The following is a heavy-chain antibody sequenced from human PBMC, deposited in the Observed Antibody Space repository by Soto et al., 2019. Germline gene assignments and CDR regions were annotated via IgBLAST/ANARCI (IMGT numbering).Heavy chain of an antibody. V-gene: IGHV3-30-3*01. Sequence: QVQLVESGGGVVQPGRSLRLSCAASGFTVSSSGLHWVRQAPGKGLGWLAFISYDGSDKFYADSVKGRFTISRDSSKNTLYLPMNSLRAEDTAVYYCATVLGGYPNFEFWVQGTLVTVSS. CDR3: ATVLGGYPNFEF. D-gene: IGHD3-22*01. CDR2: ISYDGSDK. CDR1: GFTVSSSG. J-gene: IGHJ4*02.